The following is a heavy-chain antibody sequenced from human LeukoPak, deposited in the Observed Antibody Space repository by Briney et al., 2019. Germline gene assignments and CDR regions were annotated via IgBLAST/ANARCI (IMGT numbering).Heavy chain of an antibody. D-gene: IGHD3-3*01. J-gene: IGHJ4*02. CDR3: AKGFRPGY. CDR1: GFTFSNYG. CDR2: ISGSGGFT. V-gene: IGHV3-23*01. Sequence: PGGSLRLSCAASGFTFSNYGMNWVRQAPGKGLEWVSVISGSGGFTYYTASVTGRFTISRDNSKNTLYLQINSLRAEDTAVYFCAKGFRPGYWGQGTLVTVSS.